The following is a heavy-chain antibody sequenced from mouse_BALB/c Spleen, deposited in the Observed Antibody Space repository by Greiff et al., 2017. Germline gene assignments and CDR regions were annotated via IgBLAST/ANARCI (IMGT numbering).Heavy chain of an antibody. CDR3: ARSARTYWYFDV. CDR1: GYTFTSYW. J-gene: IGHJ1*01. D-gene: IGHD3-1*01. Sequence: QVQLQQSGAELARPGASVKLSCKASGYTFTSYWMQWVKQRPGQGLEWIGAIYPGDGDTRYTQKFKGKATLTADKSSSTAYMQLSSLASEDSAVYYCARSARTYWYFDVWGAGTTVTVSS. CDR2: IYPGDGDT. V-gene: IGHV1-87*01.